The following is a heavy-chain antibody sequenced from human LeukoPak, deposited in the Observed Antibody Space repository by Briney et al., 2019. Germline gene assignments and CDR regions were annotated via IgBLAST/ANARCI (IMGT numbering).Heavy chain of an antibody. V-gene: IGHV3-30*02. D-gene: IGHD2-15*01. J-gene: IGHJ6*03. CDR2: VRYDETNK. Sequence: GGSLRLSCAASGFTFDNYGMHWVRQAPGKGLEWVAFVRYDETNKYYADSVKGRFTISRDNSKNTLYLQMNSLRVEDTAIYYCAKTHGPYYSGGTCLDHYYYMDVWGKGTTVTVSS. CDR1: GFTFDNYG. CDR3: AKTHGPYYSGGTCLDHYYYMDV.